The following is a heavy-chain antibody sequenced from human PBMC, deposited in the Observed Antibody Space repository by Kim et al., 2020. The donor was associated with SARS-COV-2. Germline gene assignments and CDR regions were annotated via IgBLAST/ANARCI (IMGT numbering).Heavy chain of an antibody. V-gene: IGHV4-31*03. CDR3: ARDSQLRYFDWSLGFYGMDV. J-gene: IGHJ6*02. CDR1: GGSISSGGYY. CDR2: IYYSGST. Sequence: SETLSLTCTVSGGSISSGGYYWSWIRQHPGMGLEWIGYIYYSGSTYYNPSLKSRVTISVDTSKNQFSLKLSSVTAADTAVYYCARDSQLRYFDWSLGFYGMDVWGQGTTVTVSS. D-gene: IGHD3-9*01.